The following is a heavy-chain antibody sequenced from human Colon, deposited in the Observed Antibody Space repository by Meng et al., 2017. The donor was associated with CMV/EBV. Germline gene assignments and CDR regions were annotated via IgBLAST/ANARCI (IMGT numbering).Heavy chain of an antibody. CDR2: LSGSGGTT. Sequence: GESLKISCAAFGFTFSDYGISWVRQTPGKGLEWISRLSGSGGTTFLADSVKGRFTIARDNSKNTLYLQLTSLRGEDTALYFCAKGGVDNKLFDFWGQGTPVTVSS. D-gene: IGHD3-16*01. CDR1: GFTFSDYG. J-gene: IGHJ4*02. V-gene: IGHV3-23*01. CDR3: AKGGVDNKLFDF.